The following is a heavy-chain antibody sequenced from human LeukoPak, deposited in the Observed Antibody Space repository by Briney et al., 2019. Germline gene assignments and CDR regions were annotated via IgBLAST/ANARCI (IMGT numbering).Heavy chain of an antibody. CDR3: ARLWSTDCSAGSCPHQPNY. Sequence: SETLSLTCTVSGGSITSSSYYWGWIRQPPGKGLEWIGNFYYSGSTYYNPSLKSRLTISGDTSKNQFSLKLSSVTAADTAVYYCARLWSTDCSAGSCPHQPNYWGQGTLVTVSS. CDR1: GGSITSSSYY. J-gene: IGHJ4*02. D-gene: IGHD2-15*01. V-gene: IGHV4-39*01. CDR2: FYYSGST.